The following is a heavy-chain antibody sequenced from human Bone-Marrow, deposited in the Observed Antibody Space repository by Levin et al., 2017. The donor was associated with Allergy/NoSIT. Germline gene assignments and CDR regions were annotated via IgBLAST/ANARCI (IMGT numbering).Heavy chain of an antibody. CDR1: GYTFSNYD. V-gene: IGHV1-18*01. D-gene: IGHD3-10*01. CDR2: ISGHSGHT. J-gene: IGHJ6*02. Sequence: GGSLRLSCRSSGYTFSNYDISWVRQAPGQGLEWMGWISGHSGHTNFAQKFQGRITLTADTSTSTAYMELRSLVSDDTGVYYCVRPGYASGELYNYYGMDVWGQGTTVTVSS. CDR3: VRPGYASGELYNYYGMDV.